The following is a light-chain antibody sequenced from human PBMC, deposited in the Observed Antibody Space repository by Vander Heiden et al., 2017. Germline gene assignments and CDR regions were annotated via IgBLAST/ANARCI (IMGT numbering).Light chain of an antibody. V-gene: IGKV3-11*01. CDR1: QSVSSY. J-gene: IGKJ2*01. Sequence: EIVLTQSPPTLSLSPGERATRSCRASQSVSSYLAWYQQKPGQAPRLLIYDASNRATGIPARFSGSGSGTDFTLTISSLEPEDFAVYYCQQRSNWPPMYTFGQGTKLEIK. CDR2: DAS. CDR3: QQRSNWPPMYT.